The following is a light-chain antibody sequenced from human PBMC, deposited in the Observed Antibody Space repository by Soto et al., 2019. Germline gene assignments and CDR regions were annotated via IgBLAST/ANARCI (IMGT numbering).Light chain of an antibody. CDR3: QQSYSTPLS. CDR2: DAS. Sequence: DIQLTQSPSSLSASVGDRVTITCRASQSITHYLNWYQQKPGTAPKLLIYDASSLQSGVPSRFSGGGSGTAFTLTISSLQPEECATYYCQQSYSTPLSFGGGTKVEIK. V-gene: IGKV1-39*01. CDR1: QSITHY. J-gene: IGKJ4*01.